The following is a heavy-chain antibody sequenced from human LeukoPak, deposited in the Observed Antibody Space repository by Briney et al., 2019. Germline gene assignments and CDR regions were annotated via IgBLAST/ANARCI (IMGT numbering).Heavy chain of an antibody. CDR2: INSSGSTK. CDR1: GFTFSDYY. J-gene: IGHJ4*02. CDR3: ARAGAYDYVWGSYLDY. V-gene: IGHV3-11*01. Sequence: GGSLRLSCAASGFTFSDYYMSWIRQAPGKGLEWVSYINSSGSTKYYADSVKGRFTISRDNAKNSLYLQMNSLRAEDTAVYYCARAGAYDYVWGSYLDYWGQGTLVTVSS. D-gene: IGHD3-16*02.